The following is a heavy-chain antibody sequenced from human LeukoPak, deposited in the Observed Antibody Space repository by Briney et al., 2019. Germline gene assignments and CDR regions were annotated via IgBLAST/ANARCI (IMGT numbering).Heavy chain of an antibody. Sequence: RGESLKISCKGSGYSFTSYWIGWVRQMPGKGLEWMGIIYPGDSDTRYSPSFQGQVTISADKSISTAYLQWSSLKASDTAMYYCARQTDFWSGYSSRSWFDPWGQGTLVTVSS. D-gene: IGHD3-3*01. J-gene: IGHJ5*02. CDR3: ARQTDFWSGYSSRSWFDP. CDR2: IYPGDSDT. V-gene: IGHV5-51*01. CDR1: GYSFTSYW.